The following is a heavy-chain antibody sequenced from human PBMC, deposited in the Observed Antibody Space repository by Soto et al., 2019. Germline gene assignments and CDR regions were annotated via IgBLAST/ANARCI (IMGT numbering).Heavy chain of an antibody. CDR1: GGSFSGYY. CDR2: INHSGST. D-gene: IGHD3-9*01. CDR3: ATRPFYDILTGHHFTQFGYYFDY. V-gene: IGHV4-34*01. J-gene: IGHJ4*02. Sequence: PSETLSLTCAVYGGSFSGYYWSWIRQPPGKGLEWIGEINHSGSTNYNPSLKSRVTISVDTSKNQFSLKLSSVTAADTAVYYCATRPFYDILTGHHFTQFGYYFDYWGQGTLVTVS.